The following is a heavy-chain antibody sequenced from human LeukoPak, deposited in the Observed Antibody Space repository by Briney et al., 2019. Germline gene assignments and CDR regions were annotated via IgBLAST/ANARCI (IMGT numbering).Heavy chain of an antibody. CDR3: ARLYYDSRGYYWFDR. D-gene: IGHD3-22*01. J-gene: IGHJ5*02. Sequence: PSETLSLTCTVSGGSIISTSFYWGWIRQPPGKGLAWLGSIYHSGSTYDNPSLKCRVTISVDRSKNQFSLKLSSVTAADTAVYYCARLYYDSRGYYWFDRWGQGTLVTVSS. CDR1: GGSIISTSFY. V-gene: IGHV4-39*01. CDR2: IYHSGST.